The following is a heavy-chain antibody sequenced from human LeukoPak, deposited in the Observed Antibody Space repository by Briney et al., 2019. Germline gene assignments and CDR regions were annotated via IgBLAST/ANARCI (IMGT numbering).Heavy chain of an antibody. D-gene: IGHD4-17*01. CDR3: ARGRYYLDS. CDR2: FNSDGRTT. J-gene: IGHJ4*02. V-gene: IGHV3-74*01. Sequence: WFSRFNSDGRTTYYADSVKGRFTISRDNAKNTLYLQMSSLRAEDTAVYYCARGRYYLDSWGQGTLVTVSS.